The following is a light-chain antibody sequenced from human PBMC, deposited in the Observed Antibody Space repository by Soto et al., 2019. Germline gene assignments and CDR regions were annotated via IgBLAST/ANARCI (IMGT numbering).Light chain of an antibody. CDR3: QQDGSSPT. V-gene: IGKV3-20*01. Sequence: EIVLTQSPGTLSLSPGERATLSCRSSQSVSSNYLAWYQQKPDQPPRLVIYDVSGRATGIPDRFSGSGSGTDFTLTISRLEPEDFAVYYCQQDGSSPTCGQGTKGEIK. J-gene: IGKJ1*01. CDR1: QSVSSNY. CDR2: DVS.